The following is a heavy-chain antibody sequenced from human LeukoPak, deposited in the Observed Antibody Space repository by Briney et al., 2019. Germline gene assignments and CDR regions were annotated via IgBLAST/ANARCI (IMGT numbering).Heavy chain of an antibody. CDR2: INPNSGGT. Sequence: LEASVTVSCKASGYTFTGYYMHWVRQAPGQGLEWMGWINPNSGGTNYAQKFQGRVTLTRDTSISTAYMELSRLRSDDTAVYYCARALRITMVRGVNWFDPWGQGTLVTVSS. V-gene: IGHV1-2*03. CDR1: GYTFTGYY. J-gene: IGHJ5*02. D-gene: IGHD3-10*01. CDR3: ARALRITMVRGVNWFDP.